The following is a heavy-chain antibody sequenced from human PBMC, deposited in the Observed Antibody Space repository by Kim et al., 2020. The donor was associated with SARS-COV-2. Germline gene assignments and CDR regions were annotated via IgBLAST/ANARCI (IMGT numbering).Heavy chain of an antibody. D-gene: IGHD1-26*01. CDR1: GFTVSSNY. CDR2: IYSGGST. Sequence: GGSLRLSCAASGFTVSSNYMSWVRQAPGKGLEWVSVIYSGGSTYYADYVKGRFTISRDNSKNTLYLQMNSLRAEDTAVYYCARSTQWELLSFDYWGQGTLVTVSS. V-gene: IGHV3-53*01. CDR3: ARSTQWELLSFDY. J-gene: IGHJ4*02.